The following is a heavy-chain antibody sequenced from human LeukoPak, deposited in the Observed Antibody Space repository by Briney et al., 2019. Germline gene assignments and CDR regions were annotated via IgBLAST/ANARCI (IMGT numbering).Heavy chain of an antibody. CDR3: ARDSRRGDFDY. J-gene: IGHJ4*02. D-gene: IGHD3-16*01. CDR2: ISYDGSNK. V-gene: IGHV3-30-3*01. CDR1: GFTFSSYA. Sequence: GGSLRLSCAASGFTFSSYAMHWVRQAPGKGLEWVAVISYDGSNKYYADSVKGRFTSSRDNSKNTLYLQMNSRRAEDTAVYYCARDSRRGDFDYWGQGTLVTVSS.